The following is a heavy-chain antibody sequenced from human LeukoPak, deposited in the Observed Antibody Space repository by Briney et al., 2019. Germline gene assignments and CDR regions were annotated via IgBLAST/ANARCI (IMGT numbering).Heavy chain of an antibody. CDR1: GFSFSSYG. CDR3: AGGGYGGLDY. CDR2: ISYDGSNK. Sequence: GSLRLSCVGSGFSFSSYGMHWVRLAPGKGLEWAAVISYDGSNKKYADSVKGRFTISRDNSKDTLSLQMNSLRAEDTAVYYCAGGGYGGLDYWGQGTLVTVSS. J-gene: IGHJ4*02. V-gene: IGHV3-30*03. D-gene: IGHD4-23*01.